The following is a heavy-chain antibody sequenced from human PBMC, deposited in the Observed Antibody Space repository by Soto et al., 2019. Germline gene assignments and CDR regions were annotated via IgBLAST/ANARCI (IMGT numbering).Heavy chain of an antibody. V-gene: IGHV1-8*01. J-gene: IGHJ3*01. CDR3: VRHTKRYCSGGSCYYL. CDR2: MKPNSGNT. D-gene: IGHD2-15*01. CDR1: GYTFTSYD. Sequence: GASVKVSCKASGYTFTSYDINWVRQATGLGLEWMGWMKPNSGNTGYAQKFQGRVTMTRNTSISTAYMELSSLRSEDTAVYYCVRHTKRYCSGGSCYYLWGQGTMVTVSS.